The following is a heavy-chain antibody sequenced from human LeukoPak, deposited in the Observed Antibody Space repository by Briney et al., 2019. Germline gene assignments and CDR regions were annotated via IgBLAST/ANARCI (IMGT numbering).Heavy chain of an antibody. J-gene: IGHJ3*02. CDR2: ISSSGSTI. Sequence: RSLRLSCAASGFTFSDYYMSWIRQAPGKGLEWVSYISSSGSTIYYADSVKGRFTISRDNAKNSLYLQMNSLRAEGTAVYYCAVLRYFDLDAFDIWGQGTMVTVSS. D-gene: IGHD3-9*01. V-gene: IGHV3-11*01. CDR1: GFTFSDYY. CDR3: AVLRYFDLDAFDI.